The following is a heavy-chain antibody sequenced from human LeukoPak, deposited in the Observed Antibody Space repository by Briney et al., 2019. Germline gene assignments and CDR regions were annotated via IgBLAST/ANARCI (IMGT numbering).Heavy chain of an antibody. V-gene: IGHV3-53*01. Sequence: PGGSLRLSCAASGFTVSSNYMSWVRQAPGKGLEWVSVIYSGGSTYYADSVKGRFTISRDNSKNTLYLQMNSLRAEDTAVYYCASIAENSSRGYYYYGMDVWGQGTTVTVSS. CDR1: GFTVSSNY. CDR3: ASIAENSSRGYYYYGMDV. J-gene: IGHJ6*02. CDR2: IYSGGST. D-gene: IGHD6-13*01.